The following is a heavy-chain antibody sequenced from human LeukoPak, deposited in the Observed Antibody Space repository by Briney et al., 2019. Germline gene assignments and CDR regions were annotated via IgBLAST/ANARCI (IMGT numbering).Heavy chain of an antibody. CDR2: FYYTGST. J-gene: IGHJ3*02. V-gene: IGHV4-39*07. CDR1: GVSISSSTFY. Sequence: SETLSLTCSVSGVSISSSTFYWGWFRQPPGKGLEWIGTFYYTGSTYYNESLKSRVSMSVDTSKNQFSLKLSSVTAADTAVYYCARDLAAAGTFDAFDIWGQGTMVTVSS. D-gene: IGHD6-13*01. CDR3: ARDLAAAGTFDAFDI.